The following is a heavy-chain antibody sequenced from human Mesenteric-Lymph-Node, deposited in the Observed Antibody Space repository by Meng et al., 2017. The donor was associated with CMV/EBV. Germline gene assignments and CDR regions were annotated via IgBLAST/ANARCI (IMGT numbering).Heavy chain of an antibody. CDR1: GYTFIDCY. CDR2: INPDSGAA. J-gene: IGHJ4*02. D-gene: IGHD5-24*01. CDR3: ARDRWLQLADRRTEDY. Sequence: SGYTFIDCYIQWIRQAPGQGLEWMGWINPDSGAANYAQTFKGRVTMTRDTSISTAYMELSSLRSDDTAIYYCARDRWLQLADRRTEDYWGQGTLVTVSS. V-gene: IGHV1-2*02.